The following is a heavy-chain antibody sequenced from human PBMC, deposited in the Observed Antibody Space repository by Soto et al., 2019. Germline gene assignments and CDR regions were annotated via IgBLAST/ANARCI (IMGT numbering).Heavy chain of an antibody. Sequence: APVKASCKASGYTFTSYGFYWAQHAPGQGLEWMGWINPYNGNTNYAQKLQGRVTMTTDTSTSTAYMELRSLRSDDTAVYYCAREVGIVATGNVVYWGQGTLVTVSS. CDR2: INPYNGNT. J-gene: IGHJ4*02. CDR1: GYTFTSYG. CDR3: AREVGIVATGNVVY. V-gene: IGHV1-18*01. D-gene: IGHD6-13*01.